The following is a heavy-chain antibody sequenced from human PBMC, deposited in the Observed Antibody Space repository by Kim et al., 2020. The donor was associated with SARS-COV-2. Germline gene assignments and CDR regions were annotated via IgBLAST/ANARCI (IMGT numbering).Heavy chain of an antibody. J-gene: IGHJ4*02. CDR3: ARDLTRGSGSQGLDY. Sequence: ADSWKCRFTIARDNARNSLYLKMNSLRAEDTAVYYCARDLTRGSGSQGLDYWGQGTMVTVSS. D-gene: IGHD3-10*01. V-gene: IGHV3-48*01.